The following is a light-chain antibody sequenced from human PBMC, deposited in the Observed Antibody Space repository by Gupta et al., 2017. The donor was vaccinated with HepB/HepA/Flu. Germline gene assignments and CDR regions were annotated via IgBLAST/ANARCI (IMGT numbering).Light chain of an antibody. V-gene: IGKV3-15*01. CDR3: QQDDNCPCT. J-gene: IGKJ1*01. CDR2: ATS. CDR1: QTVSSN. Sequence: IVMTQSPATLSLSPGDRATLSCRASQTVSSNLAWYQQKPGQAPRLLIHATSVRATGVPARFSGSGSGTEFTLTISSLQSEDFAVYYCQQDDNCPCTFGHGTKVEIK.